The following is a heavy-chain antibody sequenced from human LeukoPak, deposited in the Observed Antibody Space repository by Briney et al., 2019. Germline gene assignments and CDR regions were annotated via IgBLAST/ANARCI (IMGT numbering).Heavy chain of an antibody. Sequence: ASVKVSCKASGGTFSSYAISWVRQAPGQGLEWMGGIIPIFGTANYAQKFQGRVTITADESTSTAYMELSSLRSEDTAVYYCARITNTYYDFWSGYYYWGQGTLVTVSS. CDR3: ARITNTYYDFWSGYYY. CDR2: IIPIFGTA. V-gene: IGHV1-69*13. J-gene: IGHJ4*02. CDR1: GGTFSSYA. D-gene: IGHD3-3*01.